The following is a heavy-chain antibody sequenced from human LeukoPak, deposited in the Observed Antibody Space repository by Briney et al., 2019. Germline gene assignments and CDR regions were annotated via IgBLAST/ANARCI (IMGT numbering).Heavy chain of an antibody. CDR1: GYTLTELS. CDR3: AVASVATITNDFDY. V-gene: IGHV1-24*01. CDR2: FDPEDGET. Sequence: ASVKDSCKVSGYTLTELSMHWVRQAPGEGLEWMGGFDPEDGETIYAQKFQGRVTMTEDTSTDTAYMELSSVRSEDTAVYYCAVASVATITNDFDYWGQGTLVTVSS. D-gene: IGHD5-12*01. J-gene: IGHJ4*02.